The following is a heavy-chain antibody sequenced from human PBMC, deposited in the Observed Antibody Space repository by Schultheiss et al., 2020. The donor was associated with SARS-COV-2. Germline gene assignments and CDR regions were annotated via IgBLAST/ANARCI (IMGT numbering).Heavy chain of an antibody. D-gene: IGHD3-16*02. V-gene: IGHV3-30*03. CDR1: GFTFSSYG. CDR3: ARDIMITFGGVIDIVDY. CDR2: ISYDGSNK. J-gene: IGHJ4*02. Sequence: GGSLRLSCAASGFTFSSYGMHWVRQAPGKGLEWVAVISYDGSNKYYADSVKGRFTISRDNSKNTLYLQMNSLRAEDTAVYYCARDIMITFGGVIDIVDYWGQGTLVTVSS.